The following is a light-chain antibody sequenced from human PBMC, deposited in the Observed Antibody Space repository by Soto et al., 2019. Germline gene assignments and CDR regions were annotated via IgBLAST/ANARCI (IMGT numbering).Light chain of an antibody. CDR1: QYISSSY. CDR2: GAS. Sequence: EIVLTQSPGTLSLSPGDRATLSCRASQYISSSYLAWYQQKPGQAPRLLIYGASSRATGIPDRFSGSGSGTDFTLTISRLEPEDFAVYYCQQYGSSPWTFGQGTKVEIK. J-gene: IGKJ1*01. V-gene: IGKV3-20*01. CDR3: QQYGSSPWT.